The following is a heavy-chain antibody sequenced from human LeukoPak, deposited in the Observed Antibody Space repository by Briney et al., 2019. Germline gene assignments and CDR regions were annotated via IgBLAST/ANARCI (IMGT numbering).Heavy chain of an antibody. CDR3: ARVLRGSGSCFDY. D-gene: IGHD2-15*01. CDR1: GFTFSTDY. V-gene: IGHV3-66*01. Sequence: GGSLRLSCAASGFTFSTDYMTWVRQAPGKGLEWVSIIYSGGSTYYAEYVKGRFTISRDNSKNTLYLQMNSLRAEDTAVYYCARVLRGSGSCFDYWGQGTLVTVSS. J-gene: IGHJ4*02. CDR2: IYSGGST.